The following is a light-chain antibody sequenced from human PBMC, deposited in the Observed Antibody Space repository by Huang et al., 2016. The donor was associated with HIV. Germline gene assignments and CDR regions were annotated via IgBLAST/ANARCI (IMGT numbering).Light chain of an antibody. J-gene: IGKJ4*01. CDR3: QQYHR. Sequence: DIQMTQSPSSLSASVGDRVTITCQASQDISNYLNWYQQKPGKAPELLIYDASNLETGGPSRFSGSGSGTDFTFTISSLQPEDIATYYCQQYHRFGGGTKVEIK. CDR2: DAS. V-gene: IGKV1-33*01. CDR1: QDISNY.